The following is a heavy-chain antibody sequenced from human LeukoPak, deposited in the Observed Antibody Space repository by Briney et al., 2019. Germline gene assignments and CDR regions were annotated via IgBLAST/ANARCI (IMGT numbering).Heavy chain of an antibody. D-gene: IGHD5-18*01. V-gene: IGHV3-30*02. J-gene: IGHJ3*02. CDR3: ARGYSYGRGPDAFDI. CDR1: GFTFSSYG. Sequence: GGSLRLSCAASGFTFSSYGMHWVRQAPGKGLECMAFIRYDGSNKYYADSVKGRFTISRDNSKNTLYLQMNSLRAEDTAVYYCARGYSYGRGPDAFDIWGQGTMVTVSS. CDR2: IRYDGSNK.